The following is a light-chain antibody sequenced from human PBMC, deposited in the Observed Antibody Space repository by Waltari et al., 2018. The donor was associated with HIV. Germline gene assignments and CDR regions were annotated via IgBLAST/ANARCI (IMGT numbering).Light chain of an antibody. Sequence: EIVLTQSPGTLSLSPGERATLSCRASQSVSSSYLAWYQQKPGQAPRLLIYGASSRAAGIPDRFSGRGSGTDFSLTIRRLEPEDFAVYFCQQYATASFTFGPGTKVDIK. CDR1: QSVSSSY. CDR2: GAS. V-gene: IGKV3-20*01. CDR3: QQYATASFT. J-gene: IGKJ3*01.